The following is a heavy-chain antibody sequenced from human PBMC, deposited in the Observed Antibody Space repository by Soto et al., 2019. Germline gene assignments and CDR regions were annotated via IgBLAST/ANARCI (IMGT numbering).Heavy chain of an antibody. CDR2: IYWNDDK. J-gene: IGHJ4*02. CDR1: GFSLSARVVG. D-gene: IGHD3-16*01. Sequence: GPTLVNPTQPLTLNCSFSGFSLSARVVGVGWIRQPPGKALEWLAIIYWNDDKLYSPSLKSRLTITKDTAENQVVLTMTNMDPVDTATYFCAHSPWGAAPDYWGQGTVVTVSS. V-gene: IGHV2-5*01. CDR3: AHSPWGAAPDY.